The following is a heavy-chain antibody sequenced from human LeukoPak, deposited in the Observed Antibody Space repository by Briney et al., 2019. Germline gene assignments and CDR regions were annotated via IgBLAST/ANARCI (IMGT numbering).Heavy chain of an antibody. CDR1: GGSISSGDYY. D-gene: IGHD3-22*01. V-gene: IGHV4-30-4*08. J-gene: IGHJ4*02. Sequence: SQTLSLTCTVSGGSISSGDYYWSWIRQPPGKGLEWIGYIYYSGSTYYNPSLKSRVTISVDTSKNQFSLKLSSATAADTAVYYCARGSNYYDSSGYYIPDFGYWGQGTLVTVSS. CDR2: IYYSGST. CDR3: ARGSNYYDSSGYYIPDFGY.